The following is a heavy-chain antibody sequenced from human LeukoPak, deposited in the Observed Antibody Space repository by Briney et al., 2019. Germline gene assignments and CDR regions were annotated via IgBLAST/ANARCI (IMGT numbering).Heavy chain of an antibody. CDR3: ARRSDFWSGYYTTLRGGYYFDY. CDR2: IYYSGST. D-gene: IGHD3-3*01. V-gene: IGHV4-30-4*01. CDR1: GGSISSGDYY. J-gene: IGHJ4*02. Sequence: SETLSLTCTVSGGSISSGDYYWSWIRQPPGKGLEWIGYIYYSGSTYYNPSLKSRVTISVDTSKNQFSLKLSSVTAADTAVYYCARRSDFWSGYYTTLRGGYYFDYWGQGTLVTVSS.